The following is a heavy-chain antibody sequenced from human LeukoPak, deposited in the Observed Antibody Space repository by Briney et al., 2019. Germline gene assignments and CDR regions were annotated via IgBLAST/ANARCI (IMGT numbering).Heavy chain of an antibody. CDR2: IYYSGST. D-gene: IGHD2-15*01. J-gene: IGHJ4*02. CDR3: ARGYCSGGSCYYIDY. CDR1: GGSISSYY. V-gene: IGHV4-59*01. Sequence: LETLSLTCTVSGGSISSYYWSWIRQPPGKGLEWIGYIYYSGSTNFNPSLKSRVTISVDTSKNQFSLKLSAVTAADTAVYYCARGYCSGGSCYYIDYWGQGTLVTVSS.